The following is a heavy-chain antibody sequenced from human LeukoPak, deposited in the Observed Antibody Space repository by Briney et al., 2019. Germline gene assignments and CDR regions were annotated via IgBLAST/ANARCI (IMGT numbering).Heavy chain of an antibody. Sequence: SGTLSLTCSVSGGSISGYYWSWIRQPPGQGLEWIGYIYYSGSINYNPSLKSRVIISRDTSKNRFSLNLSYVTAADTAVYYCARGYTDGLLIGYWGQGTLVT. J-gene: IGHJ4*01. CDR1: GGSISGYY. D-gene: IGHD5-12*01. V-gene: IGHV4-59*08. CDR2: IYYSGSI. CDR3: ARGYTDGLLIGY.